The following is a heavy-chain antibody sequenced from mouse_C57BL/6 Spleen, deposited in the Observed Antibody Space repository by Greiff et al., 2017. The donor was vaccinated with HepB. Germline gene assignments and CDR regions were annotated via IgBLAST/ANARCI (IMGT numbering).Heavy chain of an antibody. J-gene: IGHJ3*01. CDR1: GYTFTGYW. D-gene: IGHD2-4*01. CDR3: ASRDYDYDGAWFAY. CDR2: ILPGSGST. V-gene: IGHV1-9*01. Sequence: QVQLQQSGAELMKPGASVKLSCKATGYTFTGYWIEWVKQRPGHGLEWIGEILPGSGSTNYNEKFKGKATFTADTSSNTAYMQLSSLTTEDSAIYYCASRDYDYDGAWFAYWGQGTLVTVSA.